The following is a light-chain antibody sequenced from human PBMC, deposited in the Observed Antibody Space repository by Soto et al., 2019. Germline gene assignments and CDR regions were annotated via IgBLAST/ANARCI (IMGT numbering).Light chain of an antibody. J-gene: IGKJ5*01. CDR1: QSVSSN. V-gene: IGKV3-15*01. Sequence: DIVMTQSPATLSVSPGKKTTLSCRASQSVSSNLAWYQQKPGQAPRLLIYGASSRATGFPARFRGSGSGTEFTLTISSLQSEDFAIYYCQQYNNWPLTFGQGTRLEIK. CDR2: GAS. CDR3: QQYNNWPLT.